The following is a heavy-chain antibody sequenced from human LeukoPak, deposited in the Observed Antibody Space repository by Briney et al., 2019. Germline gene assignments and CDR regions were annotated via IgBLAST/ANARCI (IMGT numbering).Heavy chain of an antibody. CDR1: GYTFTEYF. Sequence: ASVKVSCKASGYTFTEYFIYWVRQAPGQGLEWMGRINPSTGDSDFAQKFQDRVSVTRDTSINTAYMELRRLRFDDTAVYYCTRRGDGYWGQGTLVTVSS. J-gene: IGHJ4*02. V-gene: IGHV1-2*06. D-gene: IGHD2-21*02. CDR3: TRRGDGY. CDR2: INPSTGDS.